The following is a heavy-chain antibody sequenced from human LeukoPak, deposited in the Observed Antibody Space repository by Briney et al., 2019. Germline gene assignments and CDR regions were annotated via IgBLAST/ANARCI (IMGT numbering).Heavy chain of an antibody. CDR1: GGSINSYY. V-gene: IGHV4-59*01. CDR3: ARVGELLAGHDAFDI. Sequence: SETLSLTCTVSGGSINSYYWSWIRQPPGKGLEWIGYIYYSGSTNYNPSLKSRVTISVDTSKNQFSLKLSSVTAADTAVYYCARVGELLAGHDAFDIWGQGTMVTVSS. D-gene: IGHD1-26*01. CDR2: IYYSGST. J-gene: IGHJ3*02.